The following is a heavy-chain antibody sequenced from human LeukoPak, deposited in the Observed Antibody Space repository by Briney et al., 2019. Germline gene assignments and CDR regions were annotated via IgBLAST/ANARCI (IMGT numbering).Heavy chain of an antibody. CDR3: AKENQYYDILTGLDY. D-gene: IGHD3-9*01. CDR2: ISGIGGST. Sequence: GGSLRLSCAASGFTFSNYAMSWVRQAPGKGLEWLSAISGIGGSTYYADSVTGRFTISRDNSKNTLYLQMNSLRAEDTAVYYCAKENQYYDILTGLDYWGQGTLVTVSS. J-gene: IGHJ4*02. V-gene: IGHV3-23*01. CDR1: GFTFSNYA.